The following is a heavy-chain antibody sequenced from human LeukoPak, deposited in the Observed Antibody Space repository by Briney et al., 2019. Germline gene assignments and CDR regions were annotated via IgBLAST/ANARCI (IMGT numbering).Heavy chain of an antibody. J-gene: IGHJ4*02. CDR1: GGTFSSHA. CDR2: IIPIFGTT. CDR3: ARGDSGYDYGFDN. D-gene: IGHD5-12*01. V-gene: IGHV1-69*05. Sequence: SVKVSCKASGGTFSSHAISWMRQAPGQGLEWVGGIIPIFGTTNYAQKFQGRVTITTDESTSTGYMELRSLRSDDTAVYYCARGDSGYDYGFDNWGQGTLVTVSS.